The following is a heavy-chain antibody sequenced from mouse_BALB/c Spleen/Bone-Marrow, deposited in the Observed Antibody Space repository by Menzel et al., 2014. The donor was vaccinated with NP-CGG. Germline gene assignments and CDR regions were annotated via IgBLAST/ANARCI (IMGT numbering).Heavy chain of an antibody. D-gene: IGHD4-1*01. CDR2: INPSNGGT. V-gene: IGHV1-53*01. Sequence: QVHVKQSGPELVKPGASVKLSCKASGYTFTRYYMYWMKQRPGQGLEWIGKINPSNGGTDFNEKFKSKATLTVDRSSNTAYMQLSSLTSDDSSVYYCTRRLGRFYFDYWGQGTTLTVSS. CDR3: TRRLGRFYFDY. J-gene: IGHJ2*01. CDR1: GYTFTRYY.